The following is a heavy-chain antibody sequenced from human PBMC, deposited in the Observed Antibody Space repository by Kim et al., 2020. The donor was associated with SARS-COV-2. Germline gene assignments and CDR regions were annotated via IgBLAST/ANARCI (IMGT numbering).Heavy chain of an antibody. Sequence: GGSLRLSCAASGFTFSSYAMRWVRQAPGKGLEWVAVITYDGSNKYYADSVKGRFTISRDNSKNTLYLQMTSLRAEDTAVYYCARPGVSGSYKYYFDYCGQGTLVTVSP. CDR3: ARPGVSGSYKYYFDY. J-gene: IGHJ4*02. CDR1: GFTFSSYA. CDR2: ITYDGSNK. D-gene: IGHD3-10*01. V-gene: IGHV3-30*04.